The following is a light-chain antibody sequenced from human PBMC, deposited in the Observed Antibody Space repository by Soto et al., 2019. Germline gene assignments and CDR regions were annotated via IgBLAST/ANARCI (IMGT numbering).Light chain of an antibody. Sequence: DVVMTQSPLSLPVTLGQPASISCRSSQSPIHSDGNTYLSWFQQRPGQSPRRLIYEVSDRDSGVPDRFTGSGSGTDFTLKISRVEVEDVGVYYCMQGTHWPWTFGQGTEVEIK. CDR1: QSPIHSDGNTY. CDR2: EVS. V-gene: IGKV2-30*02. CDR3: MQGTHWPWT. J-gene: IGKJ1*01.